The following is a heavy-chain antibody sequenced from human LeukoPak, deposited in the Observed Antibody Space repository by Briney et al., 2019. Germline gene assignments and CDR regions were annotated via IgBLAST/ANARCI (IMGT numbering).Heavy chain of an antibody. J-gene: IGHJ4*02. CDR2: ISCDGSNK. CDR3: ARDQDGFDY. CDR1: GFTFSSYA. Sequence: PGRSLRLSCAASGFTFSSYAMHWVRQAPGKGLEWVAVISCDGSNKYYADSVKGRFTISRDNSKNTLYLQMNSLRAEDTAVYYCARDQDGFDYWGQGTLVTVSS. V-gene: IGHV3-30*04.